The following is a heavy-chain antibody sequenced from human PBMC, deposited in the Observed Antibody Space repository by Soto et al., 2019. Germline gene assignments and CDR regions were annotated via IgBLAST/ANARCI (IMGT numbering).Heavy chain of an antibody. CDR1: GYTFTSYA. J-gene: IGHJ6*03. CDR3: AREGLVINYYYYYYYMDV. Sequence: GASVKVSCKASGYTFTSYAMHWVRQAPGQRLEWMGWINAGNGNTKYSQKFQGRVTITRDTSASTAYMELSSLRSEDTAVYYCAREGLVINYYYYYYYMDVWGKGTTVTVS. CDR2: INAGNGNT. D-gene: IGHD3-3*01. V-gene: IGHV1-3*01.